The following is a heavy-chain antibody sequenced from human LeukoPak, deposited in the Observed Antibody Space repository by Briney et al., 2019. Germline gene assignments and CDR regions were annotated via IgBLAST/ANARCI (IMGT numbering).Heavy chain of an antibody. CDR2: ITSSSTYI. V-gene: IGHV3-21*01. CDR1: GFTFSDYI. CDR3: ARDRKFDY. J-gene: IGHJ4*02. Sequence: PGGSLRLSCAASGFTFSDYIISWVRQAPGKGPEWVSSITSSSTYIYYADSVKGRFTISRDNANDSLYLQMNSLRAEDTAVYYCARDRKFDYWGQGTLVTVSS.